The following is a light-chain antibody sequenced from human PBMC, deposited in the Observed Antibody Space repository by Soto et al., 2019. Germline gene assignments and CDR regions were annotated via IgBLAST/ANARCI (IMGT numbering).Light chain of an antibody. CDR3: QQYNNWPGT. CDR2: KAS. CDR1: QTISSW. Sequence: DIQMTQNPSTLSGSVGDRVTITCRAIQTISSWLAWYQKKPGKAPKLLIYKASTLKSGVPSRFSGSGSGTEFTLTISSLQSEDFAVYYCQQYNNWPGTCGQGTMVDI. V-gene: IGKV1-5*03. J-gene: IGKJ1*01.